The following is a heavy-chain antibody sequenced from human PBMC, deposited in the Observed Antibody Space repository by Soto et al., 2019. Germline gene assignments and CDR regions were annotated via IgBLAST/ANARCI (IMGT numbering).Heavy chain of an antibody. V-gene: IGHV3-21*01. CDR3: ARESWGHGFDY. D-gene: IGHD7-27*01. Sequence: EVQLVESGGGLVKPGGSLRLSCAASGFTFSSYSMNWVRQAPGKGLEWVSSISSSSSYIYYADSVKGRFTISRDNAKNSLYLQMNSLRAEDRAVYYCARESWGHGFDYWGQGNLVTVSS. CDR1: GFTFSSYS. J-gene: IGHJ4*02. CDR2: ISSSSSYI.